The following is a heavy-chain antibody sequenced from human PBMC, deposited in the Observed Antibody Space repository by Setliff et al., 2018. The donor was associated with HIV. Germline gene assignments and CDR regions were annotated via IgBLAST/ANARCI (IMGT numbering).Heavy chain of an antibody. V-gene: IGHV1-18*01. D-gene: IGHD3-10*01. CDR2: ISAFDGNT. J-gene: IGHJ3*02. CDR1: GYTFTNYG. Sequence: ASVKVSCKASGYTFTNYGIGWVRQAPGQGLEWMGWISAFDGNTNYAQKFQGRVTMATDTSTSTAYLELRSLRSDDTAVYFCAREYRATLNFRVAFDIWGQGTMVTVSS. CDR3: AREYRATLNFRVAFDI.